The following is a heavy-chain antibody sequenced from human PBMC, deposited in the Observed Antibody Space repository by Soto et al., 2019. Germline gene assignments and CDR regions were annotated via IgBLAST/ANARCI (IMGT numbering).Heavy chain of an antibody. J-gene: IGHJ6*03. CDR1: GFTFSSYS. Sequence: PGGSLRLSCAASGFTFSSYSMNWVRQAPGKGLEWVSYISSGSSTIYYADSVKGRFNISRDNAKNSLYLQMDSLRAEDTVVYYDTRSAYMDVWGKXTTVTVSS. CDR2: ISSGSSTI. CDR3: TRSAYMDV. D-gene: IGHD2-2*01. V-gene: IGHV3-48*01.